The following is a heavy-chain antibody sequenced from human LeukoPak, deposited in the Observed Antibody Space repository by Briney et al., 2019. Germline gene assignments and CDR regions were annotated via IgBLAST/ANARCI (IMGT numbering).Heavy chain of an antibody. D-gene: IGHD3-3*01. CDR3: ATSTRLRFLEWSLDY. Sequence: ASVKVSCKVSGYTLTELSMHWVRQAPGKGLEWMGGFDPEDGETIYAQKFQGRVTMTEDTSTDTAYMELSSLRSEDTAVYYCATSTRLRFLEWSLDYWGQGTLVTVSS. J-gene: IGHJ4*02. CDR2: FDPEDGET. V-gene: IGHV1-24*01. CDR1: GYTLTELS.